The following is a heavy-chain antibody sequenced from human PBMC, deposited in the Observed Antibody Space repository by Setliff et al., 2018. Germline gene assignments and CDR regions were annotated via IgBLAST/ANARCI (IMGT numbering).Heavy chain of an antibody. CDR1: GGTFTTYA. Sequence: ASVKVSCKASGGTFTTYAISWMRQAPGQGLEWMGWINTNTGNPSYAQGFTGRFVFSLDTSVSTAYLQISSLKAEDTALYYCARASRFGTIKYRGDYYMDVWGKGTTVTVSS. V-gene: IGHV7-4-1*02. D-gene: IGHD3-10*01. CDR2: INTNTGNP. J-gene: IGHJ6*03. CDR3: ARASRFGTIKYRGDYYMDV.